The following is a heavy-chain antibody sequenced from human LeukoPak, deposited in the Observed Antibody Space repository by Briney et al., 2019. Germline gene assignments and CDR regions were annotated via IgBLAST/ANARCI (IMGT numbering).Heavy chain of an antibody. Sequence: GGSLRLSCAASGFTFSSYSMNWVRQAPGKGLEWVSSISSSSSYIYYADSVKGRFTISRDNAKNSLYLQMNSLRAEDTAVYYCARDYDFWSGYSDGMDVRGQGTTVTVSS. V-gene: IGHV3-21*01. CDR2: ISSSSSYI. J-gene: IGHJ6*02. CDR3: ARDYDFWSGYSDGMDV. D-gene: IGHD3-3*01. CDR1: GFTFSSYS.